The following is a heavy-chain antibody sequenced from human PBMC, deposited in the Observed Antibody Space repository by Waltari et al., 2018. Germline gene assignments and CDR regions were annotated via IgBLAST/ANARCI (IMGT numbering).Heavy chain of an antibody. J-gene: IGHJ2*01. CDR2: THPGDPDT. V-gene: IGHV5-51*01. CDR3: ARHYCGPHTWYFDL. D-gene: IGHD3-10*01. Sequence: EVKLVQPGAEVKKPGESLKISCKGYGYSFTSYWIGWVRKMPVKGLEWMGITHPGDPDTRYSPSFRGQVTISADKSISTAYVQWISLKASDTANYYCARHYCGPHTWYFDLWGRCTLVTVSS. CDR1: GYSFTSYW.